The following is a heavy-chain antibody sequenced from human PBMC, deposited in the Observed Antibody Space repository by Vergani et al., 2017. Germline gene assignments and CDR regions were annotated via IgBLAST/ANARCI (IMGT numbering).Heavy chain of an antibody. D-gene: IGHD5-24*01. V-gene: IGHV4-4*07. CDR1: GASISSYF. CDR2: VHTDGTA. Sequence: VQLQESGPGLLKPSETLSLTCSVSGASISSYFWSWIRQPAGKGLEWLGRVHTDGTAYYNPSLRTRVRLSADLSQSQFSLKMTSLIAADTAVYFCARDQWDDDGPRGWFAPWGQGILVTVSS. J-gene: IGHJ5*02. CDR3: ARDQWDDDGPRGWFAP.